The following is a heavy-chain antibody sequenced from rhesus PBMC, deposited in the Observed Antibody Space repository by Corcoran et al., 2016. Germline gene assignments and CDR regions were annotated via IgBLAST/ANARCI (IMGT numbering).Heavy chain of an antibody. Sequence: EVWLVEAGGGLGQAGGSLGLFWAASGFAFCDSWLSGGRGAPGRGLDWVGLIKNKADGGTAASAGSMQGRFTISRDDSKDTLYLQMNSLKTEDTAVYYCTRGFCSGGVCYTGGYWGQGVLVTVSS. CDR2: IKNKADGGTA. CDR3: TRGFCSGGVCYTGGY. CDR1: GFAFCDSW. J-gene: IGHJ4*01. V-gene: IGHV3-16*02. D-gene: IGHD2-39*02.